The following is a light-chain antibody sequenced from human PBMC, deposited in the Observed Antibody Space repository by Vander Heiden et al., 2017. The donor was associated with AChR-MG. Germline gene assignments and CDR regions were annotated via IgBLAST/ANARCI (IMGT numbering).Light chain of an antibody. Sequence: QSVLTQPPSASGTPGQRVPISCSGSRSNIGTNTVNWYQQVPGTAPRLLIYSNSQRPSGVPDRFSGSKPGTSASLDISGLQSEDEADYYCSTWDDSLNGWVFGGGTKLTVL. CDR3: STWDDSLNGWV. J-gene: IGLJ3*02. V-gene: IGLV1-44*01. CDR1: RSNIGTNT. CDR2: SNS.